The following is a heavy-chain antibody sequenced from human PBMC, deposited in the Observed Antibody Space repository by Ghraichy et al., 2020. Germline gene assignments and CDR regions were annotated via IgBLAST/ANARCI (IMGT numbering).Heavy chain of an antibody. Sequence: GGSLRLSCAASGFTFSSYSMNWVRQAPGKGLEWVSSISSSSSYIYYADSVKGRFTISRDNAKNSLYLQMNSLRAEDTAVYYCARRRRPDYDILTGYYYYYGMDVWGQGTTVTVSS. CDR2: ISSSSSYI. D-gene: IGHD3-9*01. V-gene: IGHV3-21*01. CDR1: GFTFSSYS. J-gene: IGHJ6*02. CDR3: ARRRRPDYDILTGYYYYYGMDV.